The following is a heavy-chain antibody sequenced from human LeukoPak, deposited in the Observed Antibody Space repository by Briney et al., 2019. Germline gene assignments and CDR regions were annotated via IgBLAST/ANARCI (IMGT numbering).Heavy chain of an antibody. D-gene: IGHD7-27*01. CDR2: INPNNDGT. CDR3: ARVELSNWGSFIGY. V-gene: IGHV1-2*02. Sequence: GASVKVSCKASGYTFTDYYIHWVRQAPGQGLEWMGWINPNNDGTKYAQKFQGRVTMTRDTSVSTAYMELSSLRSDDTAVYYCARVELSNWGSFIGYWGQGTLVTVSS. J-gene: IGHJ4*02. CDR1: GYTFTDYY.